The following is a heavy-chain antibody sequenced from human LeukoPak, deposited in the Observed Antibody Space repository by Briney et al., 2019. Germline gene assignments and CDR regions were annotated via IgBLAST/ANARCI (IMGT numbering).Heavy chain of an antibody. CDR2: TNEAGGDK. J-gene: IGHJ3*02. Sequence: GGSLRLSCAASGFTFSDFWMSWVRQAPGKGLECVASTNEAGGDKLYVDSVKGRFTISRDNSKNSLSLQMNSLRAEDTAVYYCARLSSFAFDIWGQGTMVTVSS. CDR3: ARLSSFAFDI. CDR1: GFTFSDFW. V-gene: IGHV3-7*03. D-gene: IGHD3-16*02.